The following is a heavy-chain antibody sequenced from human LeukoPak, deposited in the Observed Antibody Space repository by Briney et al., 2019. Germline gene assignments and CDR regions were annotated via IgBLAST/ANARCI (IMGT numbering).Heavy chain of an antibody. D-gene: IGHD3-22*01. J-gene: IGHJ4*02. V-gene: IGHV3-23*01. CDR2: ISGSGGST. CDR3: AKDDSSGYTTRTYYFDY. CDR1: GFTFSSYA. Sequence: GGSLRLSCAASGFTFSSYAMSWVRQAPGKGLEWVSAISGSGGSTNYADSVKGRFTISRDNSKNTLYLQINSLRAEDTAVYYCAKDDSSGYTTRTYYFDYWGQASLVSVSS.